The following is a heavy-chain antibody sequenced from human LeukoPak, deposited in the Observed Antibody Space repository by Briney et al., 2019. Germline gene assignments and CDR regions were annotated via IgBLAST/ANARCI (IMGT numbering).Heavy chain of an antibody. D-gene: IGHD6-19*01. J-gene: IGHJ4*02. V-gene: IGHV3-30-3*01. Sequence: GGSLRLSCAASGFTFSSYAMHWVRQAPGKGLEWVAVISYDGSNKYYADSVKGRFTISRDNSKNTLYLQMNSLRAEDTAVYYCAKVNIAVAVPYFDYWGQGTLVTVSS. CDR3: AKVNIAVAVPYFDY. CDR2: ISYDGSNK. CDR1: GFTFSSYA.